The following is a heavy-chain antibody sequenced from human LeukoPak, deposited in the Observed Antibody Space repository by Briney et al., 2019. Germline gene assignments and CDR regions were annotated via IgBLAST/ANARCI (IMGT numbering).Heavy chain of an antibody. CDR1: GFTFSSYA. Sequence: SLRLSCAASGFTFSSYAMHWVRQAPGKGLEWVAVISYDGSNKYYADSVKGRFTISRDNSKNTLYLQMNSLRAEDTAVYYCARPDTMIVVVRPMDVWGKGTTVTVSS. V-gene: IGHV3-30*04. CDR3: ARPDTMIVVVRPMDV. J-gene: IGHJ6*03. CDR2: ISYDGSNK. D-gene: IGHD3-22*01.